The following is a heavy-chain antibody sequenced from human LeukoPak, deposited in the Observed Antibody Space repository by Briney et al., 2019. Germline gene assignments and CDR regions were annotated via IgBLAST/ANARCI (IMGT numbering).Heavy chain of an antibody. J-gene: IGHJ2*01. CDR2: IIPIFGRA. CDR1: GGTFSSYA. Sequence: ASVKVSCKASGGTFSSYAISWVRQAPGQGLEWMGRIIPIFGRANYAQKFQGRVTITTDESTSTAYMELSSLRSEDTAVYYCARGLVVVAATPYWYYDLWGRGTLVTVSS. V-gene: IGHV1-69*05. D-gene: IGHD2-15*01. CDR3: ARGLVVVAATPYWYYDL.